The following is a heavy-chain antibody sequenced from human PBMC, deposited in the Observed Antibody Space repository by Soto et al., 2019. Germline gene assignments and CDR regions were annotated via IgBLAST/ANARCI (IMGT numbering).Heavy chain of an antibody. D-gene: IGHD3-22*01. CDR1: GFDFEDFA. J-gene: IGHJ4*02. CDR2: INSDGTDS. V-gene: IGHV3-43D*04. Sequence: VQLVESGGVEMQTGGSLRLSCAAAGFDFEDFAMHWVRQAPGKGLEWVSLINSDGTDSYYMDSVRGRFNISRDNGKNSLYLQMDRLRPEDTAFYFCAKALYYYDSSPLDHWGQGTLVTVSS. CDR3: AKALYYYDSSPLDH.